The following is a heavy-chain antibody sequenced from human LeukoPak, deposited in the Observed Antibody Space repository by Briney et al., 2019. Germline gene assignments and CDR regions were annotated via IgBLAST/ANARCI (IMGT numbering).Heavy chain of an antibody. CDR3: ARELTRSGMDV. Sequence: SETLSLTCTVSGGSISSYYWSWIRQPPGKGLEWIGYIYYSGSTNYNPSLKSRVTISVDTSKNQFSLKLSSVTAADTAVYHCARELTRSGMDVWGQGTTVTVSS. CDR2: IYYSGST. J-gene: IGHJ6*02. CDR1: GGSISSYY. V-gene: IGHV4-59*01. D-gene: IGHD3-9*01.